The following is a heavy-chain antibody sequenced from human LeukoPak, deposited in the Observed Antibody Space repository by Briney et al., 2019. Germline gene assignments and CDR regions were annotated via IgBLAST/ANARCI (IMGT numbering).Heavy chain of an antibody. CDR1: GFTFSSYW. D-gene: IGHD1-26*01. CDR3: ARVGGSFHWFDP. V-gene: IGHV3-74*01. Sequence: PGGSLRLSCAASGFTFSSYWMHWVRQAPGKGMVWVSRINSDGSSTSYADSVKGRFTISRDSAKNTLYLQMNSLRAEDTAVYYCARVGGSFHWFDPWGQGTLVTVSS. CDR2: INSDGSST. J-gene: IGHJ5*02.